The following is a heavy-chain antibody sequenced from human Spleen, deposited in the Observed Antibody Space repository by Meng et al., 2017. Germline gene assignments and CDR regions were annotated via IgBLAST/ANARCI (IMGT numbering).Heavy chain of an antibody. D-gene: IGHD5-24*01. V-gene: IGHV3-13*03. CDR2: IGTAGDT. CDR3: AREAGWLHLLDY. CDR1: GFTFSSYD. Sequence: GGSLRLSCAACGFTFSSYDMHWVRQATGKGLEWVSAIGTAGDTYYPGSVKGQFTISRENAKNSLYLQVNSLRAEDTAVYYCAREAGWLHLLDYWGQGALVTVSS. J-gene: IGHJ4*02.